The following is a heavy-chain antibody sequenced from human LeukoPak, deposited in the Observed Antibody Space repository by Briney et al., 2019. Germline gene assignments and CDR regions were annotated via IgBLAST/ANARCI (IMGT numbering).Heavy chain of an antibody. CDR2: INHSGST. D-gene: IGHD6-19*01. CDR1: GGSFSGYY. CDR3: ARGRQQWSRHDFQH. Sequence: SETLSLTCAVYGGSFSGYYWSWIRQPPGKGLEWIGEINHSGSTNYNPSLKSRVTISVDTSKNQFSLKLSSVTAADTAVYYCARGRQQWSRHDFQHWGQGTLVTVSS. V-gene: IGHV4-34*01. J-gene: IGHJ1*01.